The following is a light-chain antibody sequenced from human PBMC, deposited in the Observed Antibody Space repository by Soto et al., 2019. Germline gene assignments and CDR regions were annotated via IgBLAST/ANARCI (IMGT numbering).Light chain of an antibody. CDR2: GAS. V-gene: IGKV3-20*01. J-gene: IGKJ2*02. CDR1: QSVSSSY. CDR3: QQYGSPPST. Sequence: EIVLTRSPGTLSLSPGERATLSCRASQSVSSSYLGWYQQKPGQAPRLLIYGASSRATGIPDRFSGSGSGTDFTLTISRLEPEDFAVYHCQQYGSPPSTFGQGTKLEIK.